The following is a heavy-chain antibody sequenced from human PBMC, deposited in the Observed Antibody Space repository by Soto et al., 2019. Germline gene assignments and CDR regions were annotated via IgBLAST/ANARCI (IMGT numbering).Heavy chain of an antibody. V-gene: IGHV2-5*02. D-gene: IGHD4-17*01. CDR3: AHAGDYDLLSFDH. CDR2: IYWDDDT. CDR1: GFSRTPTHMG. Sequence: QITLKESGPPLVRPAQTLTLTCAFSGFSRTPTHMGVAWIRQPPGKALEWLALIYWDDDTRYSPSLKNRLAISKDTSRNRVVLTITNMNPEDTGTYFCAHAGDYDLLSFDHWGPGTLVTVSS. J-gene: IGHJ4*02.